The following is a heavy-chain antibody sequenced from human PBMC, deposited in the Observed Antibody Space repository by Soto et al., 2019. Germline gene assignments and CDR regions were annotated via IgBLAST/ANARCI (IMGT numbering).Heavy chain of an antibody. CDR3: AREGWDLEWLLRVYSYMDV. CDR1: GFAFSSYW. CDR2: INSDGTST. V-gene: IGHV3-74*01. D-gene: IGHD3-3*01. Sequence: EVQLVESGGGLVQPGGSLRLSCAVSGFAFSSYWMHWVRQTPGKGLVWVSRINSDGTSTAYADSVKGRFTISRDNDKDTLYLEMNSLRAEDTAVYYCAREGWDLEWLLRVYSYMDVLGKVTTVTVSS. J-gene: IGHJ6*03.